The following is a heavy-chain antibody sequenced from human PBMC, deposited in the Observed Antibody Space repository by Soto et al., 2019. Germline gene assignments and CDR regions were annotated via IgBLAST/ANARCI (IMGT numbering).Heavy chain of an antibody. Sequence: QVQLQESGPGLVKPSETLSLPCTVSGDSISSYYWSWIRQPAGKGMEWIGRIHTTENTNYNPSLKSRVTMSIDTSNNQFSLKLTSLTDSDTAVYYCARALSSAAGLYFDYWGQGTLVTVSS. J-gene: IGHJ4*02. CDR3: ARALSSAAGLYFDY. CDR2: IHTTENT. CDR1: GDSISSYY. D-gene: IGHD6-13*01. V-gene: IGHV4-4*07.